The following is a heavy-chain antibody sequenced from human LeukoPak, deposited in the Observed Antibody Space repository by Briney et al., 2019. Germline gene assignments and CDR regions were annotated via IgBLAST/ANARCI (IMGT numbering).Heavy chain of an antibody. CDR1: GFTFSSYG. CDR3: ARGAYSSGWYFDY. V-gene: IGHV3-30*02. J-gene: IGHJ4*02. Sequence: PGGSLRLSCAASGFTFSSYGMHWVRQAPGKGLEWVAFIRYDGSNKYYADSVKGRFTISRDNSKNTLYLQMNSLRAEDTAVYYCARGAYSSGWYFDYWDQGTLVTVSS. D-gene: IGHD6-19*01. CDR2: IRYDGSNK.